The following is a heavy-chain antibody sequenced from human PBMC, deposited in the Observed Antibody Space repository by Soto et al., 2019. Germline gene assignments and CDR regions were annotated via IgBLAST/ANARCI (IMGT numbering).Heavy chain of an antibody. CDR2: IWYDGSNK. D-gene: IGHD2-2*01. CDR1: GFTFSSYG. V-gene: IGHV3-33*01. J-gene: IGHJ4*02. Sequence: GGSLRLSCAASGFTFSSYGMHWVRQAPGKGLEWVAVIWYDGSNKYYADSVKGRFTISRDNSKNTLYLQMNSLRAEDTAVYYCARDPMVVPAAQYYFDYWGQGT. CDR3: ARDPMVVPAAQYYFDY.